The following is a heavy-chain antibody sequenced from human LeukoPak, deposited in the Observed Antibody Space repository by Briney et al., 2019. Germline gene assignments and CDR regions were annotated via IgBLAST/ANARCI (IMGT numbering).Heavy chain of an antibody. CDR1: GFTFSGYS. Sequence: PGGSLRLSCAASGFTFSGYSMNWVRQAPGKGLEWVSYISSSSSTKYYADSVKGRFTISRDNAKNSLYLQMNSLRGEDTAVYYCARLTLGCSSTSCYAWGQGTLVTVSS. D-gene: IGHD2-2*01. CDR3: ARLTLGCSSTSCYA. V-gene: IGHV3-48*01. J-gene: IGHJ5*02. CDR2: ISSSSSTK.